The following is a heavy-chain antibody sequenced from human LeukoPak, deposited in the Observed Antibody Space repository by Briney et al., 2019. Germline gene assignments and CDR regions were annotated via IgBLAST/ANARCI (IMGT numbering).Heavy chain of an antibody. J-gene: IGHJ4*02. CDR3: ALDTIGARPNFDY. D-gene: IGHD4/OR15-4a*01. CDR1: GGSISSSSYY. V-gene: IGHV4-39*01. CDR2: IYYSGST. Sequence: PSETLSLTCTVSGGSISSSSYYWGWLRQPPGKGLEWIGGIYYSGSTYYNPSLKSRVTISVDTSKNQFSLNLSSVTAADTAVYYCALDTIGARPNFDYWGQGTLVTVSS.